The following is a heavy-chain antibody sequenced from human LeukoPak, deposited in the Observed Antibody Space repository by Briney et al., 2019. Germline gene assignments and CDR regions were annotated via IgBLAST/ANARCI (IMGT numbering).Heavy chain of an antibody. V-gene: IGHV3-11*04. CDR3: ARVRSVLRYFDWLPDYFDY. J-gene: IGHJ4*02. CDR1: GFTFSDYY. Sequence: GGSLRLSCAASGFTFSDYYMSWIRQAPGKGLEWVSYISSSGSTIYYADSVQGRFTISRDNAENSLYLQMNSLRAEDTAVYYCARVRSVLRYFDWLPDYFDYWGQGTLVTVSS. D-gene: IGHD3-9*01. CDR2: ISSSGSTI.